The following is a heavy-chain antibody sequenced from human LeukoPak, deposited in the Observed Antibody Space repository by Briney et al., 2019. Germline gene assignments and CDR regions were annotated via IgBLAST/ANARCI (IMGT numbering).Heavy chain of an antibody. Sequence: ASVKVSCQASGYTFTGYYMHWVRQAPGQRLEWMGWINPNSGGTNYAQKFQGRVTMPRDTSISTAYMELSRLRSDDTAVYYCARESGYSYGYVGWFDPWGQGTLVTVSS. J-gene: IGHJ5*02. CDR3: ARESGYSYGYVGWFDP. CDR1: GYTFTGYY. CDR2: INPNSGGT. V-gene: IGHV1-2*02. D-gene: IGHD5-18*01.